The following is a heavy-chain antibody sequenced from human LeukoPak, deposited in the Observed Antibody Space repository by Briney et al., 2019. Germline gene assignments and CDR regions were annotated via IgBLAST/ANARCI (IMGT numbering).Heavy chain of an antibody. V-gene: IGHV3-33*01. J-gene: IGHJ4*02. CDR3: ARDGYYCSSTSCYQGYFDY. CDR2: IWCDGSNK. CDR1: GLTFSSYG. Sequence: GGSLRLLCAASGLTFSSYGTHWVRRARGKGPEWVAVIWCDGSNKYYADSVKGRFTISRDNSKNTLYLQMNSLRAEDTAVYYCARDGYYCSSTSCYQGYFDYWGQGTLVTVSS. D-gene: IGHD2-2*01.